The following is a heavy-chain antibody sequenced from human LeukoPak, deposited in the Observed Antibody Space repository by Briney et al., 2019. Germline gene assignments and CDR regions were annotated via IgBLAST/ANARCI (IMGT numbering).Heavy chain of an antibody. CDR2: IRYDGSNK. J-gene: IGHJ4*02. Sequence: GGSLRLSCAGSGFTFSSYGMHWVRQAPGKGLEGVAFIRYDGSNKYYADSVKGRFTISRDNSKNTLYLQMNSLRAEDTAVYYCAKDRIAVAGTGVDLDYWGQGTLVTVSS. D-gene: IGHD6-19*01. CDR3: AKDRIAVAGTGVDLDY. V-gene: IGHV3-30*02. CDR1: GFTFSSYG.